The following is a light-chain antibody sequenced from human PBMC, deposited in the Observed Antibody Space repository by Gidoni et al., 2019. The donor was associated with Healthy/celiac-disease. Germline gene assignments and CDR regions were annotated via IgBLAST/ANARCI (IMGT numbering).Light chain of an antibody. CDR3: QQYGSSPRT. J-gene: IGKJ1*01. Sequence: EILLTQSPGTLSLSPGERATLSCRASQSVSSSYLAWYQQKPGQAPRLLIYGASSRATGIPDRFSGSGSGTDLTLTISRLEPEDFAVYYCQQYGSSPRTFGQGTKVEIK. CDR1: QSVSSSY. V-gene: IGKV3-20*01. CDR2: GAS.